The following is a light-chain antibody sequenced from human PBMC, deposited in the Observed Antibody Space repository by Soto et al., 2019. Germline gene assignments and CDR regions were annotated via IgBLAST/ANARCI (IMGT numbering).Light chain of an antibody. CDR3: QQYGSSPPQYT. V-gene: IGKV3-20*01. CDR2: GAS. J-gene: IGKJ2*01. Sequence: EIVLTQSPNTLSLSPGERATLSCRASQSVSSGYLVWYQQKPGQAPRLLIYGASSRATGIPDRFSGSGSGTDFTLTISRLEPEDFAVYYCQQYGSSPPQYTFGQGTKLEIK. CDR1: QSVSSGY.